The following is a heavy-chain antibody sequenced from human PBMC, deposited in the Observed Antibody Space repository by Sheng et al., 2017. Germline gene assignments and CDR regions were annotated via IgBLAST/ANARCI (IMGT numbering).Heavy chain of an antibody. CDR3: VRDRGDGYNQLDK. CDR2: ISHDGTKT. Sequence: QVQLVESGGGVVQPGRSLRLSCAASGFTFNRFGLHWVRQTPGEGLQCVGVISHDGTKTYYANYVRGRFSISRDNSQNTVYLQMNSLRPEDTAIYYCVRDRGDGYNQLDKWGQGTLVTVSS. CDR1: GFTFNRFG. V-gene: IGHV3-30*04. J-gene: IGHJ4*02. D-gene: IGHD1-1*01.